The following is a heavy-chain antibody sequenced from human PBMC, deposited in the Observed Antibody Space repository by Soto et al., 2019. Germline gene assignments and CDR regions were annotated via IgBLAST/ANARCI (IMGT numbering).Heavy chain of an antibody. CDR3: ARVRRYYDILTGYYIFDY. Sequence: ASVKVSCKASGYTFTSYGISWVRQAPGQGLELMGWISAYNGNTNYAQKLQGRVTMTTDTSTSTAYMELRSLRSDDTAVYYCARVRRYYDILTGYYIFDYWGQGTLVTVYS. D-gene: IGHD3-9*01. CDR1: GYTFTSYG. V-gene: IGHV1-18*04. CDR2: ISAYNGNT. J-gene: IGHJ4*02.